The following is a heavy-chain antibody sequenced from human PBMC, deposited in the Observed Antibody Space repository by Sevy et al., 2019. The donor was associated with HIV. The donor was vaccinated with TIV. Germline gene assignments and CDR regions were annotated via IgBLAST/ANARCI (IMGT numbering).Heavy chain of an antibody. J-gene: IGHJ6*02. V-gene: IGHV3-21*01. Sequence: GGSLRLSCAASGFTFSRSTMYWVRQAPGKGLEWVSSINPSSSFIYDADSVKGRFTISRDNAKNSLYLQMDSLGAEDTAVYYCASIEPKIKGYTGSGLDVWGQGTTVTVSS. D-gene: IGHD1-26*01. CDR2: INPSSSFI. CDR1: GFTFSRST. CDR3: ASIEPKIKGYTGSGLDV.